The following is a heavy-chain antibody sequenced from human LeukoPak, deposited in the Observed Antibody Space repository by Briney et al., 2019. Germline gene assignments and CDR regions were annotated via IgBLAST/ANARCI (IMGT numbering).Heavy chain of an antibody. J-gene: IGHJ3*02. CDR1: GGSTISHY. CDR3: AGLRSRAFDI. CDR2: TYYTGTT. V-gene: IGHV4-59*08. D-gene: IGHD6-6*01. Sequence: SETLSLTCTVSGGSTISHYWSWPRQPPGKGLEWIAYTYYTGTTNYNPSLKSRVTISIDTSKDQFSLRLSSVTAADTAVYYCAGLRSRAFDIWGPGTMVSVSS.